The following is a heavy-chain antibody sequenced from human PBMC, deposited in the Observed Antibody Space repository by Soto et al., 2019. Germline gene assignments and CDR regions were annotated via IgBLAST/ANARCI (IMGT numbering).Heavy chain of an antibody. V-gene: IGHV3-21*01. Sequence: GGSLRLSCAASGFTFSSYTMNWVRQAPGKGLEWISSISSGSSYIYYAGSVKGRFTISGDNAKNSLFLQMNSLRADDTAVYYCARDILSGGAYPDSWGQGTKVTVSS. CDR3: ARDILSGGAYPDS. CDR2: ISSGSSYI. D-gene: IGHD3-10*01. J-gene: IGHJ5*01. CDR1: GFTFSSYT.